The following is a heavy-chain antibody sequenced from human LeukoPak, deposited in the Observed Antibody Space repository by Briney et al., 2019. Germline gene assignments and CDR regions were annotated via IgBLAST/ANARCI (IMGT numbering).Heavy chain of an antibody. D-gene: IGHD1-26*01. CDR3: GRYWGEVGTATGDY. V-gene: IGHV1-46*01. J-gene: IGHJ4*02. Sequence: ASVKVSCKASGYTFTNYYMQWVRQAPGQGLEWMGIINPSGGSTSYAQKFQGRVTMTRDMSTSTVYMELSSLRSEDTAVYYCGRYWGEVGTATGDYWGQGTLVTVSS. CDR1: GYTFTNYY. CDR2: INPSGGST.